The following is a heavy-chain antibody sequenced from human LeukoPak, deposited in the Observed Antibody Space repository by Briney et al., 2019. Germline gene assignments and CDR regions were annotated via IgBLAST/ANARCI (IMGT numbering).Heavy chain of an antibody. CDR3: ARGNSGSFVGDYYYYMDV. D-gene: IGHD1-26*01. J-gene: IGHJ6*03. V-gene: IGHV4-34*01. CDR2: INHSGST. CDR1: GGSFSDYYWSGYY. Sequence: SETLSLTCAVSGGSFSDYYWSGYYWSWIRQPPGKGLEWIGEINHSGSTNYNPSLKSRVTISVDTSKNQFSLKVDSVTAADTAVYYCARGNSGSFVGDYYYYMDVWGKGTTVTVSS.